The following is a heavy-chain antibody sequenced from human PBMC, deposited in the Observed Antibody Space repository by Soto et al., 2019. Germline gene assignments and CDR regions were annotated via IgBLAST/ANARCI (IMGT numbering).Heavy chain of an antibody. J-gene: IGHJ6*03. CDR2: IYSGGST. V-gene: IGHV3-66*01. Sequence: EVQLVESGGGLVQPGGSLRLSCAASGFTVSSNYMSWVRQAPGKGLEWVSVIYSGGSTYYADSVKGRFTISRDNSKNTLYLQMNSLRAEDTAVYYCARIPVVPAAMPRDYYYYYMDVWGKGTTVTVSS. D-gene: IGHD2-2*01. CDR1: GFTVSSNY. CDR3: ARIPVVPAAMPRDYYYYYMDV.